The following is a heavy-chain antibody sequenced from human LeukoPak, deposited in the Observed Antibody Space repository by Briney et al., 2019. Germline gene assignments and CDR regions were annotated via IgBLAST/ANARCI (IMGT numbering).Heavy chain of an antibody. CDR3: ARGVRHCSSTSCLHGGWFDP. D-gene: IGHD2-2*01. CDR2: IYYSGSI. CDR1: GGSFSGYY. Sequence: SETLSLTCAVYGGSFSGYYWSWIRQPPGKGLEWIGSIYYSGSIYYTPSLKSRVTISVDTSKNQFSLKLSSVTAADTAVYYCARGVRHCSSTSCLHGGWFDPWGQGTLVTVSS. V-gene: IGHV4-34*01. J-gene: IGHJ5*02.